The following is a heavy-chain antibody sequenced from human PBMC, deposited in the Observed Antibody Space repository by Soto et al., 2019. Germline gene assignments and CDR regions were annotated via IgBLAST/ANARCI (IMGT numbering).Heavy chain of an antibody. CDR3: AHTYSGSGSYSGIVWFDP. D-gene: IGHD3-10*01. CDR2: IYWDDDK. CDR1: GFSLSTSGVV. V-gene: IGHV2-5*02. Sequence: QITLKESGPTLVKPTQTLTLTCTFSGFSLSTSGVVVGWIRQPPGKALEWLALIYWDDDKRYSPSLKSRLTITKDTSKNQVVLTMTNMDPVDTATSSCAHTYSGSGSYSGIVWFDPWGQGTLVTVSS. J-gene: IGHJ5*02.